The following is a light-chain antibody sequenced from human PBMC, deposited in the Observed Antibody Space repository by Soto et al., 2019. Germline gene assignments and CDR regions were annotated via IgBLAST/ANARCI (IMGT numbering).Light chain of an antibody. CDR2: QNN. CDR3: QSYDSSLSAVV. V-gene: IGLV1-40*01. CDR1: SSNIGAGYD. J-gene: IGLJ2*01. Sequence: QSVLTQPPSVSGAPGQRVSISCTGSSSNIGAGYDVHWYEHLPGTAPKLLIYQNNNRPSGVPDRFSGSKSGTLASLAITGLQAEDEADYYCQSYDSSLSAVVFGGGTKVTVL.